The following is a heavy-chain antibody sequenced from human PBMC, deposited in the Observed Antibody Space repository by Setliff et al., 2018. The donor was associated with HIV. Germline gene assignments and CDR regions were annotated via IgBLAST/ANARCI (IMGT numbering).Heavy chain of an antibody. V-gene: IGHV3-21*01. Sequence: GGSLRLSCAASGFTFSNYNMNWVRQAPGKGLEWVSSISSGGNYIYYRDSMKGRFTISRDNARNSLFLQMNGLRAEDTAVYYCARDPGMRLRCAFDFWGQGTPVTVSS. J-gene: IGHJ4*02. CDR2: ISSGGNYI. CDR3: ARDPGMRLRCAFDF. D-gene: IGHD4-17*01. CDR1: GFTFSNYN.